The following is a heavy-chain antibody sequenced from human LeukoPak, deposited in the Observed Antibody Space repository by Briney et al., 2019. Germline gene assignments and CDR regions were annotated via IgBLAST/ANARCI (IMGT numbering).Heavy chain of an antibody. CDR3: ARDDYGDYNGFDY. J-gene: IGHJ4*02. Sequence: AGGSLRLSCAASGFTFSSYSMNWVRQAPGKGLEWASYISSSSSTIYYADSVKGRFTISRDNAKNSLYLQMNSLRAEDTAVYYCARDDYGDYNGFDYWGQGTLVTVSS. CDR1: GFTFSSYS. D-gene: IGHD4-17*01. CDR2: ISSSSSTI. V-gene: IGHV3-48*01.